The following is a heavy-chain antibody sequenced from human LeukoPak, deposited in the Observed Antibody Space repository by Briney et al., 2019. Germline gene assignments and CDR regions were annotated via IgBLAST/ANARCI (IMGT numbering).Heavy chain of an antibody. CDR1: GFTFSSYG. D-gene: IGHD3-9*01. J-gene: IGHJ4*02. CDR3: AKGYYFDILSGYSSLDS. CDR2: IRYDGSNK. V-gene: IGHV3-30*02. Sequence: GGSLGLSCAASGFTFSSYGMHWVRQAPGKGLEWVAFIRYDGSNKYYADSVKGRFTISRDDSKNTLYLQMNSLRAEDTAAYYCAKGYYFDILSGYSSLDSWGQGTLVTVSS.